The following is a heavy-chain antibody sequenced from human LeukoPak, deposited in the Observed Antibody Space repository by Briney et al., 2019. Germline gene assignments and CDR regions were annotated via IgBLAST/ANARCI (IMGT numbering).Heavy chain of an antibody. V-gene: IGHV3-30*02. D-gene: IGHD6-6*01. Sequence: GGSLRLSCAASGFTFSSYGMHWVRQAPGKGLEWVAFIRYDGSNKYYADSVKGRFTISRDNSKNTLYLQMNSLRAEDTAVYYCAKGISSSPGNYFDYWGQGTLVTVSS. CDR3: AKGISSSPGNYFDY. CDR1: GFTFSSYG. CDR2: IRYDGSNK. J-gene: IGHJ4*02.